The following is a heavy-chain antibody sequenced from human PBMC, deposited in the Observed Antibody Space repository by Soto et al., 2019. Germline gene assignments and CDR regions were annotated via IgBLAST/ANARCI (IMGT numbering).Heavy chain of an antibody. CDR1: GLTVSGTQ. V-gene: IGHV3-53*01. CDR3: ARAREPEYSSSIFFDY. Sequence: PWWSLRLSCSVSGLTVSGTQMSRFRQAPGKGLQWVSVIYSAGSTYYANAVKGRFTISRDISENKIFLELNGLTVDDTAVYYCARAREPEYSSSIFFDYWGRGTVVTVSS. J-gene: IGHJ4*01. D-gene: IGHD6-6*01. CDR2: IYSAGST.